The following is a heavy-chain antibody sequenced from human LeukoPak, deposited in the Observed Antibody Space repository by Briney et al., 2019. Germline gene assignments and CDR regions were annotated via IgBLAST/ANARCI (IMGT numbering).Heavy chain of an antibody. CDR2: INSDGSST. CDR1: GFTFSSYW. Sequence: PGGSLRLSCAASGFTFSSYWMHWVRQAPGKGLVWVSRINSDGSSTSYADSVKGRFTISKDNAKNTLYLQMNSLRAEDTAVYYCARRKGIAGDWFDPWGQGTLVTVSS. CDR3: ARRKGIAGDWFDP. D-gene: IGHD6-13*01. V-gene: IGHV3-74*01. J-gene: IGHJ5*02.